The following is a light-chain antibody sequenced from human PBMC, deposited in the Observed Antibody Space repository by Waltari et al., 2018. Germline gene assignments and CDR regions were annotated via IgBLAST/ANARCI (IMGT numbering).Light chain of an antibody. CDR1: NSNIGRNS. J-gene: IGLJ1*01. CDR3: AAWDDSLTVSYV. V-gene: IGLV1-47*01. Sequence: QSVLTQPPSMSGTPGQTVSIPCSGTNSNIGRNSVFWYQQFPGTAPKLLIYRDDQRPSGVPERFSCSKSCTSASLAIRGLRSEDEADYYCAAWDDSLTVSYVFGSGTKVTV. CDR2: RDD.